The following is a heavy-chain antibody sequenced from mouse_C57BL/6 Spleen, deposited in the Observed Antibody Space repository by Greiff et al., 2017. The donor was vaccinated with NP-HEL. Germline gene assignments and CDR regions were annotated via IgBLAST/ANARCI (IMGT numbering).Heavy chain of an antibody. V-gene: IGHV2-9-1*01. D-gene: IGHD1-1*01. CDR2: IWTGGGT. CDR3: ARNLHYYGSSYLDY. J-gene: IGHJ4*01. CDR1: GFSLTSYA. Sequence: VMLVESGPGLVAPSQSLSITCTVSGFSLTSYAISWVRQPPGKGLEWLGVIWTGGGTNYNSALKSRLSISKDNSKSQVFLKMNSLQTDDTARYYCARNLHYYGSSYLDYWGQGTSVTVSS.